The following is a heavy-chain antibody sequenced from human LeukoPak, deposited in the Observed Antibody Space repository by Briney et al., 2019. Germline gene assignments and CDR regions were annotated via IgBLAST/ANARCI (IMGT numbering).Heavy chain of an antibody. CDR3: ARDGPYYYGSGIPPYYYMDV. J-gene: IGHJ6*03. CDR2: MNPNSGNT. V-gene: IGHV1-8*03. D-gene: IGHD3-10*01. CDR1: GYTFTSYD. Sequence: ASVKVSCKASGYTFTSYDINWVRQATGQGLEWMGWMNPNSGNTGYAQKFQGRVTITRNTSISTAYMELSSLRSEDTAVYYCARDGPYYYGSGIPPYYYMDVWGKGTTVTISS.